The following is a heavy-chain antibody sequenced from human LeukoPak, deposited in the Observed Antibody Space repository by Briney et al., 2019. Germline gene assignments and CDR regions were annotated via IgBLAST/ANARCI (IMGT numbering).Heavy chain of an antibody. CDR1: GFTFSSYE. V-gene: IGHV3-48*03. CDR3: ARVQQPRGIQGYYYGMDV. CDR2: ISSGGSTT. Sequence: RPGGSLRLSCAASGFTFSSYEMKWVRQAPGKGLEWVSYISSGGSTTYSADSVKGRFTISRDNAKNSLYLQMNSLRAEDTAVYYCARVQQPRGIQGYYYGMDVWGQGTTVTVSS. J-gene: IGHJ6*02. D-gene: IGHD6-13*01.